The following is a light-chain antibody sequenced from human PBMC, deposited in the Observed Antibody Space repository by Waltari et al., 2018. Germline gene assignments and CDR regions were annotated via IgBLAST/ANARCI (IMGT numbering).Light chain of an antibody. Sequence: DIQMTQSPSTLSASIGDRVTITCRASQSIAIWLARYQQKPGKDPKLLIYQASSLESGVASRFSGSGFGTEFTLTISSLQPDDFAVYYCQQYKSYPITFGQGTRLEIK. J-gene: IGKJ5*01. CDR2: QAS. V-gene: IGKV1-5*03. CDR1: QSIAIW. CDR3: QQYKSYPIT.